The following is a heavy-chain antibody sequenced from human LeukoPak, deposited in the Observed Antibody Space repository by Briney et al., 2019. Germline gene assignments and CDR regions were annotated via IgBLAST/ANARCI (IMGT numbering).Heavy chain of an antibody. CDR3: ARLSHVDTAMDIDY. CDR2: IYYSGST. V-gene: IGHV4-39*01. CDR1: GGSISSSSYY. D-gene: IGHD5-18*01. J-gene: IGHJ4*02. Sequence: SETLSLTCTVSGGSISSSSYYWGWIRQPPGKGLEWIGSIYYSGSTYYNPSLKSRVTISVDTSKNQFSLKLSSVTAADTAVYYCARLSHVDTAMDIDYWGQGTPVTVSS.